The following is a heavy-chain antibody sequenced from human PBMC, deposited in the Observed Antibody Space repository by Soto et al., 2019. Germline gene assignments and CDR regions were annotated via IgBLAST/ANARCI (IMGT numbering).Heavy chain of an antibody. CDR1: GFTFSSYA. V-gene: IGHV3-23*01. J-gene: IGHJ4*02. D-gene: IGHD1-26*01. CDR2: ISGSGGST. Sequence: EVQLLESGGGLVQPGGSLRLSCAASGFTFSSYAMRWVRQAPVKGLEWVSAISGSGGSTYYADSVKGRFTISRDNSNTTLYLQMNSLRAEDTAVYYCARRGSGSYYDYWGQGTRVTVSS. CDR3: ARRGSGSYYDY.